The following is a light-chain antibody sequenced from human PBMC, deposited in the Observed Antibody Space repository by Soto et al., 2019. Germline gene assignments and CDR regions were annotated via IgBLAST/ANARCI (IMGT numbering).Light chain of an antibody. CDR1: QSISSW. J-gene: IGKJ5*01. Sequence: DIQMTQSPSTLSTSVGDRLTITCRASQSISSWLAWYQQKPGKAPKLLIYKASNLESGVSSRFSGSGSGTEFTLTITSLQPDDIATYYCQQYNTYPLTFGQGTRLEIK. CDR3: QQYNTYPLT. CDR2: KAS. V-gene: IGKV1-5*03.